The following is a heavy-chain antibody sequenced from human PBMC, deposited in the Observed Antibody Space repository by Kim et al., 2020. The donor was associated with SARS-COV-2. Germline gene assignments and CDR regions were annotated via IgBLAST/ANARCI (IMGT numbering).Heavy chain of an antibody. Sequence: KYSQKFKGRVTITRDTSASTAYMELSSLRSEDTAVYYCARGGGSYSGIDYWGQGTLVTVSS. D-gene: IGHD1-26*01. J-gene: IGHJ4*02. CDR3: ARGGGSYSGIDY. V-gene: IGHV1-3*01.